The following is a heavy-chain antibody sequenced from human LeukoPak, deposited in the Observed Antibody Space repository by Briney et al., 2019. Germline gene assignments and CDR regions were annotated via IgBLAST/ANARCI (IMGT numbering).Heavy chain of an antibody. CDR3: ARVSLYYGSGTYYPPDY. D-gene: IGHD3-10*01. CDR2: ISTSSSSI. CDR1: GFTFTTYS. Sequence: PGGSLRLSCAASGFTFTTYSMNWVRQAPGKGLEWASSISTSSSSIYYADSVKGRFTISRDNAKNSLYLQMNSLRAEDTAVYYCARVSLYYGSGTYYPPDYWGQGTLVTVSS. J-gene: IGHJ4*02. V-gene: IGHV3-21*01.